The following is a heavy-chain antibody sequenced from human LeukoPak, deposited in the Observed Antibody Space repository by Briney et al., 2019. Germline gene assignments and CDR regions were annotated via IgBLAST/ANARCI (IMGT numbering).Heavy chain of an antibody. J-gene: IGHJ3*02. CDR1: GYTFTGYY. D-gene: IGHD7-27*01. CDR2: INPNSGGT. V-gene: IGHV1-2*02. Sequence: GASVKVSCKASGYTFTGYYMHWVRQAAGQGLEWMGWINPNSGGTNYAQKLQGRVTMTTDTSTSTAYMELRSLRSDDTAVYYCAREEGNWGDAFDIWGQGTLVTVSS. CDR3: AREEGNWGDAFDI.